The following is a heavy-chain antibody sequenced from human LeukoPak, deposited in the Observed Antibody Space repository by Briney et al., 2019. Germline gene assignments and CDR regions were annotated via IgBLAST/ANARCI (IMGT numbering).Heavy chain of an antibody. CDR2: INPNSGGT. Sequence: ASVRVSCKASGYTFTGYYMHWVRQAPGQGLEWMGWINPNSGGTNYAQKFQGRFTITRDTSISTVYMELSSLGSDDTAVYYCVVSIQAAAIPAFDSWGQGTLVTVSS. CDR1: GYTFTGYY. V-gene: IGHV1-2*02. D-gene: IGHD6-25*01. J-gene: IGHJ4*02. CDR3: VVSIQAAAIPAFDS.